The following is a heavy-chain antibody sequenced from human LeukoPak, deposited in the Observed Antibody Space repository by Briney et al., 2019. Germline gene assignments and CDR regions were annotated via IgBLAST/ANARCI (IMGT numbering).Heavy chain of an antibody. D-gene: IGHD3-22*01. V-gene: IGHV1-46*01. CDR1: GYTFTSYY. J-gene: IGHJ3*02. CDR2: INPSGGST. Sequence: ASVKVSCKASGYTFTSYYMHWVRQAPGQGLEWMGIINPSGGSTSYAQKFQGRVTMTRDTSTSTVYMELSRLRSDDTAVYYCARGSYDSSGYYPGAFDIWGQGTMVTVSS. CDR3: ARGSYDSSGYYPGAFDI.